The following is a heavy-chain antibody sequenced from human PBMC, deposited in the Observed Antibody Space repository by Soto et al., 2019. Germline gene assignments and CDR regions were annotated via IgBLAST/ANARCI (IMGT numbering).Heavy chain of an antibody. D-gene: IGHD3-10*01. Sequence: TLSLTCAVSGGSISSGGYSWSWIRQPPGKALEWLALIYWDDDKRYSPSLKSRLTITKDTSKNQVVLIMTNMDPVDTATYYCAHYGSGSYYTLAPYYFDYWGQGTLVTVSS. CDR2: IYWDDDK. CDR1: GGSISSGGYS. V-gene: IGHV2-5*08. J-gene: IGHJ4*02. CDR3: AHYGSGSYYTLAPYYFDY.